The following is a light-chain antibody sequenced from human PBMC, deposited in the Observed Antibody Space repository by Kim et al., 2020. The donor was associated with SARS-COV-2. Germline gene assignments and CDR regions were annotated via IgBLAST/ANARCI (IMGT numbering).Light chain of an antibody. CDR2: WAS. CDR1: KSVLYSSNNKNY. J-gene: IGKJ1*01. CDR3: QQYYSTPWT. V-gene: IGKV4-1*01. Sequence: ATIKCRSSKSVLYSSNNKNYLAWYQQKPGQPPKLLIYWASTRESGVPDRFSGSGSGTDFTLTISSLQAEDVAVYYCQQYYSTPWTFGQGTKVDIK.